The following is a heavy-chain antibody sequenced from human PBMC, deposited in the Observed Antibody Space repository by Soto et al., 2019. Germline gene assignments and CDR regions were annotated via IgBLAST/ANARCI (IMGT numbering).Heavy chain of an antibody. CDR3: ARPITFGGVIVGGDAFDI. Sequence: GGSLRLSCAASGFTFDDYGMSWVRQAPGKGLEWVSGINWNGGSTGYADSVKGRFTISRDNAKNSLYLQMNSLRAEDTALYHCARPITFGGVIVGGDAFDIWGQGTMVTVSS. CDR1: GFTFDDYG. J-gene: IGHJ3*02. D-gene: IGHD3-16*02. V-gene: IGHV3-20*01. CDR2: INWNGGST.